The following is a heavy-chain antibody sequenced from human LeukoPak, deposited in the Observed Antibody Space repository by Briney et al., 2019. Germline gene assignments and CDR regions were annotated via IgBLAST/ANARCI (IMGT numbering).Heavy chain of an antibody. Sequence: RGSLRLSCAASGFTFSSYSMYWVRQAPGKGLERVSSIRSSSSYIYYADSVKGRFTISRDNAKNSLYLQMNSLRAEDTAVYYCARGGITMVRGVITSGMDVWGQGTTVTVSS. D-gene: IGHD3-10*01. CDR2: IRSSSSYI. V-gene: IGHV3-21*01. J-gene: IGHJ6*02. CDR3: ARGGITMVRGVITSGMDV. CDR1: GFTFSSYS.